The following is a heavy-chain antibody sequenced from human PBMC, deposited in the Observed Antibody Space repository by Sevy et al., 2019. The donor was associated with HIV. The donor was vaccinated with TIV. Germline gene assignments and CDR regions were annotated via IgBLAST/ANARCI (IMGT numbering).Heavy chain of an antibody. D-gene: IGHD2-2*01. CDR2: ISSSSYI. CDR3: ARDCSSTSCLWGLDV. V-gene: IGHV3-21*01. Sequence: GGSLRLSCAASGFTFSSYSMNWVRQAPGKGLEWVSSISSSSYIYYADSVKGRFTISRDNAKNSLYLQMNSLRAEDTAVYYCARDCSSTSCLWGLDVWGQGTTVTVSS. J-gene: IGHJ6*02. CDR1: GFTFSSYS.